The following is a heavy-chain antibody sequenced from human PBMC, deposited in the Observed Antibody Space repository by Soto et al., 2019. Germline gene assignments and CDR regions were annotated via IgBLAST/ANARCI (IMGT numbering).Heavy chain of an antibody. Sequence: SETLSLTCTVSGGSISSYYWSWIRQPPGKGLEWIGYIYYSGSTNYNPSLKSRVTISVDTSKNQFSLKLSSVTAADTAVYYCARVGDYYDSSGYYLDYWGQGTLVTVS. J-gene: IGHJ4*02. CDR3: ARVGDYYDSSGYYLDY. CDR1: GGSISSYY. D-gene: IGHD3-22*01. V-gene: IGHV4-59*08. CDR2: IYYSGST.